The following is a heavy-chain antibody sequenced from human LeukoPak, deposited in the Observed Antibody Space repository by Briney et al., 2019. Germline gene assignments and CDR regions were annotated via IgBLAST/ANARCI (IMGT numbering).Heavy chain of an antibody. D-gene: IGHD7-27*01. CDR3: AKDWSILGFFDY. V-gene: IGHV3-30*02. CDR2: IRYDGSNK. CDR1: GFTFSSYS. Sequence: GGSLRLSCAASGFTFSSYSMNWVRQAPGKGLEWVAFIRYDGSNKYYADSVKGRFTISRVNSKNTLYLQMNSLRAEDTAVYYCAKDWSILGFFDYWGQGTLVTVSS. J-gene: IGHJ4*02.